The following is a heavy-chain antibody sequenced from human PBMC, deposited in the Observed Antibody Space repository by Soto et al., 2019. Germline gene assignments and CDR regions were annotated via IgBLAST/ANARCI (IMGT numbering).Heavy chain of an antibody. V-gene: IGHV5-51*01. CDR3: ARAQDADYSGSGSYFDS. CDR1: VYSFTTYW. Sequence: PGESLKISCRGSVYSFTTYWIGWVRQMPGKGLEWMGIIYPGDSNTRYSPSFEGQVTFSADTSITTAYLQWSSLKASDTAMYYCARAQDADYSGSGSYFDSWGQGTLVTVSS. CDR2: IYPGDSNT. J-gene: IGHJ4*02. D-gene: IGHD3-10*01.